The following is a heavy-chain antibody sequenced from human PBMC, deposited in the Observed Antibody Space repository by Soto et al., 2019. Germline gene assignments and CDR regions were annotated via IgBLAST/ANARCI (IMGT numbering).Heavy chain of an antibody. D-gene: IGHD6-6*01. V-gene: IGHV3-23*01. CDR2: ISGSGGST. J-gene: IGHJ4*02. CDR3: AKDLVRGPRGDLDY. CDR1: GFTFSSYA. Sequence: PGGSLRLSCAASGFTFSSYAMSWVRQAPGKGLEWVSAISGSGGSTYYADSVKGRFTISRDNSKNTLYLQMNSLRAEDTAVYYCAKDLVRGPRGDLDYWGQGTLVTVSS.